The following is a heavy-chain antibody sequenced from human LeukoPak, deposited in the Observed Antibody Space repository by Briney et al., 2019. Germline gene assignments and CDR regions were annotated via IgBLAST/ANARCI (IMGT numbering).Heavy chain of an antibody. CDR2: ISAYNGNT. J-gene: IGHJ6*02. CDR3: AREPGFGVYYYYYGMDV. CDR1: GYTFTSYG. Sequence: ASVKVSCKASGYTFTSYGISWVRQAPGQGLEWMGWISAYNGNTNYAQKLLGRVTMTTDTSTSTAYMELRSLRSDDTAVYYCAREPGFGVYYYYYGMDVWGQGTTVTVSS. D-gene: IGHD3-10*01. V-gene: IGHV1-18*01.